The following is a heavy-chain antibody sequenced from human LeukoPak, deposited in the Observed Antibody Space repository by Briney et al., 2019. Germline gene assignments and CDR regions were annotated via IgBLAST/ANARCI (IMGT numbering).Heavy chain of an antibody. D-gene: IGHD3-22*01. CDR1: GFTFSGSD. Sequence: PGDSLTLSCAASGFTFSGSDIHWVRQASGKGLEWVGHIRSKTNNYATADAASVKGRFTFSRDDSKNTAYIQMNSLKTEDTAVYYCTRHNYDRSGYGAFDIWGQGTMVTVSS. CDR3: TRHNYDRSGYGAFDI. V-gene: IGHV3-73*01. J-gene: IGHJ3*02. CDR2: IRSKTNNYAT.